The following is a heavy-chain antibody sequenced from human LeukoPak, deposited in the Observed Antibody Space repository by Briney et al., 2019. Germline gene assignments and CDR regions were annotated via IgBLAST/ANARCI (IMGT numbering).Heavy chain of an antibody. CDR3: ARLGPAAISYFDY. D-gene: IGHD6-13*01. CDR2: IYYSGST. V-gene: IGHV4-39*01. Sequence: PSETLSLTCTVSGGPISSSSYYWGWIRQPPGKGLEWIGSIYYSGSTYYNPSLKSRVTISVDTSKNQFSLKLSSVTAADTAVYYCARLGPAAISYFDYWGQGTLVTVSS. CDR1: GGPISSSSYY. J-gene: IGHJ4*02.